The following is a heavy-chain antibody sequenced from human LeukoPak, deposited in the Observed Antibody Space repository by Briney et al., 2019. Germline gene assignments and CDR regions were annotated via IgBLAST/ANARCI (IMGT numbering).Heavy chain of an antibody. Sequence: GGSLRLSCAASGFTFSSYEMNWVRQAPGKGLEWVSYISSSGSTIYYADSLKGRFTISRDNAKNSLYLQMNSPRAEDTAVYNCSSLSMAWLDYWGQGTLVTVSS. D-gene: IGHD6-6*01. CDR1: GFTFSSYE. CDR2: ISSSGSTI. V-gene: IGHV3-48*03. J-gene: IGHJ4*02. CDR3: SSLSMAWLDY.